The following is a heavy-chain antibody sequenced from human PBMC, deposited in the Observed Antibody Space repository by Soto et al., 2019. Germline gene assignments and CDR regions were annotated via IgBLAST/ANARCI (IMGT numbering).Heavy chain of an antibody. CDR1: GFSLTTRGVG. Sequence: QITLKESGPPLVKPTQTLTLTCTYSGFSLTTRGVGVGWIRQPPGKARECLALIYWVEDKRYSPSLQSRLSITTATSKNQVVLTMTNVAPMDTATYYCAPIPNYYQYDWFDPWGQGTLVSVSS. CDR3: APIPNYYQYDWFDP. V-gene: IGHV2-5*02. J-gene: IGHJ5*02. D-gene: IGHD3-22*01. CDR2: IYWVEDK.